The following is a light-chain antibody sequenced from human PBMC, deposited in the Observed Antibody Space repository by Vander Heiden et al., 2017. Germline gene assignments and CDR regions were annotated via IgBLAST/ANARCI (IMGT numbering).Light chain of an antibody. Sequence: QSALTQAASGSGSPVQSITISGTGTSSDECGYNYVSWYQQNPGKAAKLMIYEVSNRPSGVSNRFSGSKSGNTASLTISGLQAEDEADYYCSSYTSSAHVVFGGGTKLTVL. CDR2: EVS. V-gene: IGLV2-14*01. CDR1: SSDECGYNY. J-gene: IGLJ2*01. CDR3: SSYTSSAHVV.